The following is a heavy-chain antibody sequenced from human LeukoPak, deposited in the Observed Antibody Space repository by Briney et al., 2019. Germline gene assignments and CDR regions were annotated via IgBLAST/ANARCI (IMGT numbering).Heavy chain of an antibody. V-gene: IGHV3-74*01. CDR1: GFSFSSYW. Sequence: GGSLRLSCAASGFSFSSYWMHWVRQAPGKGLVWVSRISSDGSIINYADSVKGRFTISRDNAKNTLYLQMNSLRAEDTAVYYCASGAQSLKGRYYMDVWGKGTTVTVSS. J-gene: IGHJ6*03. CDR2: ISSDGSII. D-gene: IGHD2-15*01. CDR3: ASGAQSLKGRYYMDV.